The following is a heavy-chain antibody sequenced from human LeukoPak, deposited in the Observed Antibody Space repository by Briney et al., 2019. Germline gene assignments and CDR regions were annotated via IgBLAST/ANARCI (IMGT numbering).Heavy chain of an antibody. CDR2: INPNSGGT. V-gene: IGHV1-2*02. CDR1: GYTFTGYY. Sequence: GASVKVSCKASGYTFTGYYMHWVRQAPGQGLEWMGWINPNSGGTNYAQKFQGRVTMTRDTPISTAYMELSRLRSDDTAVYYCASPDDYGDYGWVPFDYWGQGTLVTVSS. D-gene: IGHD4-17*01. J-gene: IGHJ4*02. CDR3: ASPDDYGDYGWVPFDY.